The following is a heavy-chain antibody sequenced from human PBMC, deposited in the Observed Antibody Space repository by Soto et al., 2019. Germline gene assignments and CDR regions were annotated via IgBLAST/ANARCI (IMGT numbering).Heavy chain of an antibody. V-gene: IGHV4-39*07. Sequence: ETLSLTCTVSGGSISSSSYYWGWIRQPPGKGLEWIGSIYYSGSTYYNPSLKSRVTISVDTSKNQFSLKLSSVTAADTAVYYCARLWFGELWPYGMDVWGQGTTVTVSS. J-gene: IGHJ6*02. D-gene: IGHD3-10*01. CDR2: IYYSGST. CDR1: GGSISSSSYY. CDR3: ARLWFGELWPYGMDV.